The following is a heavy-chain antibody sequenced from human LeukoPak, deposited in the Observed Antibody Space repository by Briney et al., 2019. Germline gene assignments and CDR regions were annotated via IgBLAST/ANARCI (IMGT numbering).Heavy chain of an antibody. D-gene: IGHD6-6*01. Sequence: ASVKVSCKASGYTLISYQMHLVRQAPGQGLEWMGIINPTGGSTSHAQKFQGRVTMTRDTSTSTVYMELSSLRSEDTAVYYCARKGSSSCFDYWGQGTLVTVSS. J-gene: IGHJ4*02. CDR2: INPTGGST. CDR3: ARKGSSSCFDY. V-gene: IGHV1-46*01. CDR1: GYTLISYQ.